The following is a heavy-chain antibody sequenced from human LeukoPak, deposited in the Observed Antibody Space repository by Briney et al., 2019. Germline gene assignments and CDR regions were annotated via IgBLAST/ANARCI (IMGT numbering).Heavy chain of an antibody. CDR1: GFTFSYYS. Sequence: GGSLRLSCAASGFTFSYYSMNWVRQAPGKGLERVSYISSSSKAIYYADSVKGRFTISRDNAKKSLDLQMNSLRDEDTAVYYCARDHRSGSGSGTQANDYWGQGTLVTVSS. V-gene: IGHV3-48*02. J-gene: IGHJ4*02. D-gene: IGHD3-10*01. CDR3: ARDHRSGSGSGTQANDY. CDR2: ISSSSKAI.